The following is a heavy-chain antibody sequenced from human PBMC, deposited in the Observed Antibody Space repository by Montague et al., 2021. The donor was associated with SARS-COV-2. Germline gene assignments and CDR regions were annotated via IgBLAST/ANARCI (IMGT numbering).Heavy chain of an antibody. J-gene: IGHJ6*02. D-gene: IGHD3-22*01. CDR2: IYYSGST. Sequence: SETLSLTCTGSGGSISSSSSYWGWIRQPPGMGLEWIGSIYYSGSTYYNPSLKSRITISVDTSKNQFSLRLTSVTAADTAVYYCARDIRIPMLIVIQGYGMDVWGQGTTVTVSS. V-gene: IGHV4-39*07. CDR1: GGSISSSSSY. CDR3: ARDIRIPMLIVIQGYGMDV.